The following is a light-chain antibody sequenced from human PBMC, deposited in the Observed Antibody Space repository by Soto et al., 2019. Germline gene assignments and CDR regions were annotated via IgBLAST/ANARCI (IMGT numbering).Light chain of an antibody. CDR1: QSVSSY. Sequence: EIVLTQSQATLSLSPGERATLSCRASQSVSSYLAWYQQKHGQAPRLLIYGASSRATGIPDRVSGSVSGTDGTITISRVEPEDGAVYDGQQYGNSPITFGQGTRLEIK. V-gene: IGKV3-20*01. J-gene: IGKJ5*01. CDR2: GAS. CDR3: QQYGNSPIT.